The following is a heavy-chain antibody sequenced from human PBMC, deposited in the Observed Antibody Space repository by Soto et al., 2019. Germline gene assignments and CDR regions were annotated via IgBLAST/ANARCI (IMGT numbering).Heavy chain of an antibody. CDR3: ARDKGYSSGWYLAGDLLSDWYYFDY. D-gene: IGHD6-19*01. CDR2: INAGNGNT. Sequence: GASVKVSCKASGYTFTSYAMHWVRQAPGQRLEWMGWINAGNGNTKYSQKFQGRVTITRDTSASTAYMELSSLRSEDTAVYYCARDKGYSSGWYLAGDLLSDWYYFDYWGQGTLVTVSS. J-gene: IGHJ4*02. V-gene: IGHV1-3*01. CDR1: GYTFTSYA.